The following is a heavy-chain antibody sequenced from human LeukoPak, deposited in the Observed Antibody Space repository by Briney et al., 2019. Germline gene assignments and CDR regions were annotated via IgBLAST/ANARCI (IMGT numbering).Heavy chain of an antibody. V-gene: IGHV3-9*01. CDR2: ISWNSGSI. CDR3: AKSLYYYDSSGAVNAFDI. J-gene: IGHJ3*02. Sequence: PGGSLRLSCAASGFTFDDYAMHWVRQAPGKGLEWVSGISWNSGSIGYADSVKGRFTISRDNAKNSLYLQMNSLRAEDTALYYCAKSLYYYDSSGAVNAFDIWGQGTMVTVSS. CDR1: GFTFDDYA. D-gene: IGHD3-22*01.